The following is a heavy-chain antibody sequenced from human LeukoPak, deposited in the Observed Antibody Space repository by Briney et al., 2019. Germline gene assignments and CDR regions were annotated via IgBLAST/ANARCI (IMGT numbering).Heavy chain of an antibody. CDR3: ASANGSGKTYRIDY. CDR2: INHSGST. CDR1: GGSFSGYY. Sequence: SETLSLTCAVYGGSFSGYYWSWIRQPPGKGLEWIGEINHSGSTNYNPSLKSRVTISVDTSENQFSLKLSSVTAADTAVYYCASANGSGKTYRIDYWGQGTLVTVSS. V-gene: IGHV4-34*01. J-gene: IGHJ4*02. D-gene: IGHD3-10*01.